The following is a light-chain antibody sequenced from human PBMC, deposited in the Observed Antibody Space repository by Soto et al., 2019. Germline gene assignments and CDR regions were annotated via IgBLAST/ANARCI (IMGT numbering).Light chain of an antibody. CDR1: ALPKKY. V-gene: IGLV3-25*03. Sequence: SSELTQPPSVSVSPGQTASINCSGDALPKKYAYWYQQKPGQAPMLVMYKDTVRSSGIPERFSASSSGTTVTLTISGVQAEDEADYYCQSSDNSNSYVVFGGGTKLTVL. CDR3: QSSDNSNSYVV. J-gene: IGLJ2*01. CDR2: KDT.